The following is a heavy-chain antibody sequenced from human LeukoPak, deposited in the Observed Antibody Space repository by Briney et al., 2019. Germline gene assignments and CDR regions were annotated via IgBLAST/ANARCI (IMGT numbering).Heavy chain of an antibody. D-gene: IGHD1-26*01. Sequence: GGSLTLSCAASGFTFSIYRMNAIRQAPGKGLEWVASIKQDGSQKDYVDSVKGRFTISRDNARNALFLHMNSLRANDSAVYYCARDIPKWEPFDYGGQGTLVTVSS. J-gene: IGHJ4*02. CDR1: GFTFSIYR. CDR2: IKQDGSQK. V-gene: IGHV3-7*01. CDR3: ARDIPKWEPFDY.